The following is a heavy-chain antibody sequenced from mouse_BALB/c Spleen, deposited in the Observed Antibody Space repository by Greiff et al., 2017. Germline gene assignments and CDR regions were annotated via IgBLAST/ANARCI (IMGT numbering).Heavy chain of an antibody. CDR1: GFTFTDYY. CDR2: IRNKANGYTT. D-gene: IGHD2-10*02. CDR3: ARASIYYFDY. Sequence: EVQLVESGGGLVQPGGSLRLSCATSGFTFTDYYMSWVRQPPGKALEWLGFIRNKANGYTTEYSASVKGRFTISRDNSQSILYLQMNTLRAEDSATYYCARASIYYFDYWGQGTTLTVSS. J-gene: IGHJ2*01. V-gene: IGHV7-3*02.